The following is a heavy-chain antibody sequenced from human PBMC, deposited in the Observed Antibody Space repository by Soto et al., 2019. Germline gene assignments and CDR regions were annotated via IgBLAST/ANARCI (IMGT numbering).Heavy chain of an antibody. CDR1: GFTFSSYA. CDR2: ISYDGSNK. V-gene: IGHV3-30-3*01. D-gene: IGHD3-22*01. Sequence: QVPLVESGGGVVQPGRSLRLSCAASGFTFSSYAMHWVRQAPGKGLEWVAVISYDGSNKYYADSVKGRFTISRDNSKNTLYLQMNSLRAEDTAVYYCARVGLITMISPRGWFDPWGQGTLVTVSS. CDR3: ARVGLITMISPRGWFDP. J-gene: IGHJ5*02.